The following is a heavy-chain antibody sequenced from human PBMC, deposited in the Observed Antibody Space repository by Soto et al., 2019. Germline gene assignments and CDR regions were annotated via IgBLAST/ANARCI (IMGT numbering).Heavy chain of an antibody. CDR3: ARRTEYTSSSLYYYYYAMDV. Sequence: QVQLVESGGGLVKPGGSLRLSCAASGFTFSDYYMSWIRQAPGKGLEGVAFISSGGGTTNYADSVKGRFTISRDNANNSLSLQMNSLRAEDTAVYYCARRTEYTSSSLYYYYYAMDVWGQGTTVTVSS. J-gene: IGHJ6*02. CDR2: ISSGGGTT. D-gene: IGHD6-6*01. V-gene: IGHV3-11*04. CDR1: GFTFSDYY.